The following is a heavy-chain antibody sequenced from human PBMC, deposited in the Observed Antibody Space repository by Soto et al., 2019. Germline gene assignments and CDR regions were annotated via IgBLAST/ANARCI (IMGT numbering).Heavy chain of an antibody. CDR2: ISSSSSYI. J-gene: IGHJ6*02. CDR3: ARGGGVAAYYYYGMDV. CDR1: GFTFSSYS. Sequence: GGSLRLSCAASGFTFSSYSMNWVRQAPGKGLEWVSSISSSSSYIYYADSVKGRFTISRDNAKNSLYLQMNSLRAEDTAVYYYARGGGVAAYYYYGMDVWGQGTTVTVSS. D-gene: IGHD2-8*02. V-gene: IGHV3-21*01.